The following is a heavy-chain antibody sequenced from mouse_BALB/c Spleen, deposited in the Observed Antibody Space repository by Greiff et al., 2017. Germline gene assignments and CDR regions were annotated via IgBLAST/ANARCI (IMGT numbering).Heavy chain of an antibody. Sequence: EVQLVESGGGLVKPGGSLKLSCAASGFTFSSYAMSWVRQTPEKRLEWVATISSGGSYTYYPDSVKGRFTISRDNAKNTLYLQMSSLRSEDTAMYYCARRIGTVVGAMDYWGQGTSVTVSA. J-gene: IGHJ4*01. V-gene: IGHV5-9-3*01. D-gene: IGHD1-1*01. CDR2: ISSGGSYT. CDR3: ARRIGTVVGAMDY. CDR1: GFTFSSYA.